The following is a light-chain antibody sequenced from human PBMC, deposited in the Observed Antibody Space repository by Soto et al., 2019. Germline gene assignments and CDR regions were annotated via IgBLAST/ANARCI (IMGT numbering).Light chain of an antibody. V-gene: IGKV3-11*01. Sequence: EIVLTQSPATLSLSPGETATLSCRASQSVSSSLDWYQQKPDQTPRLLIYDASNRATGIPARFSGSGSGTAFTRTVSSLEPEDFAVYYCQPRSSWPRTFGGETKVEIK. CDR2: DAS. CDR1: QSVSSS. CDR3: QPRSSWPRT. J-gene: IGKJ4*01.